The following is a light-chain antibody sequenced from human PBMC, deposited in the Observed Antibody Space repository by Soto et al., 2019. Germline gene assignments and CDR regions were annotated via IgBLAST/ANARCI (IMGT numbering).Light chain of an antibody. J-gene: IGLJ3*02. V-gene: IGLV2-14*01. Sequence: QSVLTQPASVSGSPGQSITVSCTGTNTDVGGYNYVSWYQHRPGKAPRLMIYEVRNRLSGVSNRFSGSKSGNTASLTISGLQPEDDADYYCLVYGRGGTLMFGGGTKLTVL. CDR2: EVR. CDR1: NTDVGGYNY. CDR3: LVYGRGGTLM.